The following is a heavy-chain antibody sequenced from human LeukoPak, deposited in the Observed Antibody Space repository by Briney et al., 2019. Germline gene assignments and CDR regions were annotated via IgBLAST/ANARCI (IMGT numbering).Heavy chain of an antibody. CDR1: GDSVSSNSAA. CDR2: TYYRSEWHN. CDR3: ARDLAGFGGYSYGMVDY. D-gene: IGHD5-18*01. J-gene: IGHJ4*02. V-gene: IGHV6-1*01. Sequence: SQTLSLTCAISGDSVSSNSAAWNWTRQSPSRGLEWLGRTYYRSEWHNDYAVSVKSRIIISPDTSKNQFSLQLKSVTPEDTAVYYCARDLAGFGGYSYGMVDYWGQGNLVTVSS.